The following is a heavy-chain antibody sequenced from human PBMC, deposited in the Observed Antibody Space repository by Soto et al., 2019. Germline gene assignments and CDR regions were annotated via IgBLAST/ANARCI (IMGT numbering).Heavy chain of an antibody. CDR1: GGTFSSYA. Sequence: GASVKVSCKASGGTFSSYAISWVRQAPGQGLEWMGGIIPIFGTANYAQKFQGRVTITADESTSTAYMELSSLRSEDTAVYYCARVPYYDSSGYSFYYFEYWGQGTLVTVSS. CDR2: IIPIFGTA. D-gene: IGHD3-22*01. V-gene: IGHV1-69*13. CDR3: ARVPYYDSSGYSFYYFEY. J-gene: IGHJ4*02.